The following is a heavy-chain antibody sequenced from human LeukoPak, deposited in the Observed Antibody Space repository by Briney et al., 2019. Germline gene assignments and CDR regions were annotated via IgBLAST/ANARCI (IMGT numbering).Heavy chain of an antibody. Sequence: PSETLSLTCAVSGGYISSCSDYWGWIRQPPGKGLEWIGSLYYSGNTYYNPSLKSRVTISVDTSKNQFSLKLRSVTAADTAIYYCARQGYDILTGNLDALDIWGQGTMVTVSS. CDR2: LYYSGNT. D-gene: IGHD3-9*01. CDR1: GGYISSCSDY. CDR3: ARQGYDILTGNLDALDI. J-gene: IGHJ3*02. V-gene: IGHV4-39*01.